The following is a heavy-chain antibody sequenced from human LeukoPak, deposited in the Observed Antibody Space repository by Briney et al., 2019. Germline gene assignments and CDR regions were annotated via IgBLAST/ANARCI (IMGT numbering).Heavy chain of an antibody. V-gene: IGHV4-34*01. Sequence: PSETLSLTCAVYGGSFSGYYWSWIRQPPGKGLEWIGEINHSGSTNYNPSLKSRVTISVDTSKNQFSLKLSSVTAADTAVYYCARHPGLAHPNFDYWGQGTLVTVSS. CDR3: ARHPGLAHPNFDY. J-gene: IGHJ4*02. D-gene: IGHD6-19*01. CDR1: GGSFSGYY. CDR2: INHSGST.